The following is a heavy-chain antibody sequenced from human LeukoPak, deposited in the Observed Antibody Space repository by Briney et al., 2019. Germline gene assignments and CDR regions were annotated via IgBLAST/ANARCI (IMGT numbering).Heavy chain of an antibody. D-gene: IGHD4-23*01. CDR3: ARDRWEPYDAFDI. CDR2: IIPIFGTA. J-gene: IGHJ3*02. Sequence: ASVKVSCKASGGTFSSYAISWVRQAPGHGLEWMGGIIPIFGTANYAQKFQGRVTITADESTSTAYMELSSLRSEDTAVYYCARDRWEPYDAFDIWGQGTMVTVSS. CDR1: GGTFSSYA. V-gene: IGHV1-69*13.